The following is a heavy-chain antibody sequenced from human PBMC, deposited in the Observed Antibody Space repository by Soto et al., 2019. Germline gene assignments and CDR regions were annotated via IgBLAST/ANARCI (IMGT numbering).Heavy chain of an antibody. Sequence: ASVKVSCKASGYAFTGYYMHWVRQAPGQGLEWMGWINPNSGGTSYAQKFQGWVTMTRDTSISTAYMELSRLRSDDTAVYYCARVGDGYPYYYYGMDVWGQGTTVTVSS. CDR1: GYAFTGYY. CDR3: ARVGDGYPYYYYGMDV. V-gene: IGHV1-2*04. J-gene: IGHJ6*02. D-gene: IGHD5-12*01. CDR2: INPNSGGT.